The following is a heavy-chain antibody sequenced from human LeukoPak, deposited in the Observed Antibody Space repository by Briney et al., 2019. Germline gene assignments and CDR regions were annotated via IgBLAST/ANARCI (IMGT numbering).Heavy chain of an antibody. J-gene: IGHJ3*02. CDR1: GFTFSSYA. V-gene: IGHV3-30-3*01. CDR2: ISYDGSNK. D-gene: IGHD2-15*01. Sequence: GGSLRLSCAASGFTFSSYAMHWVRQAPGKGLEWVAVISYDGSNKYYADSVKGRFTISRDNSKNTLYLQMNSLRAEDTAVYYCAREPPDGGNDAFDIWGQGTMVTVSS. CDR3: AREPPDGGNDAFDI.